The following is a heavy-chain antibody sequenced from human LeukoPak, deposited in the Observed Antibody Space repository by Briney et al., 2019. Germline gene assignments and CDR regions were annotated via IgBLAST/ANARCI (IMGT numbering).Heavy chain of an antibody. Sequence: GGSLRLSCAASGFIFSNYWMTWVRQAPGKGLEWLANIKQDGSEKYYLDSVKGRFTISRDNAKNSLYLQMNSLRAEDTAVYYCAREQPTHYDYWGQGTLVTVSS. D-gene: IGHD4-11*01. J-gene: IGHJ4*02. V-gene: IGHV3-7*03. CDR3: AREQPTHYDY. CDR1: GFIFSNYW. CDR2: IKQDGSEK.